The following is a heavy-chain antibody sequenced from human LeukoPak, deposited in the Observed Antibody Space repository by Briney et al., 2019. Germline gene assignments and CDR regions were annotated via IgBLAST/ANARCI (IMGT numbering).Heavy chain of an antibody. CDR1: GFSFNDYG. CDR3: ARGDYGEGQDY. V-gene: IGHV3-21*01. Sequence: GGSLRLSCAASGFSFNDYGMIWVRQIPGRGLEWVSSISSSSSCIYYADSVKGRFTISRDNAKNSLYLQMNSLRAEDTAVYYCARGDYGEGQDYWGQGTLVTVSS. D-gene: IGHD4-17*01. J-gene: IGHJ4*02. CDR2: ISSSSSCI.